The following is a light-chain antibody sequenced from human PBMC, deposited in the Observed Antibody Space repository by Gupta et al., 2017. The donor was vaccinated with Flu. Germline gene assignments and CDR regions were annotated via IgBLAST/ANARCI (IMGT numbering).Light chain of an antibody. J-gene: IGKJ2*01. CDR1: QSVSAY. V-gene: IGKV1-39*01. CDR2: GTS. CDR3: QQRDGTPKT. Sequence: DIQMTQSPSSLSASVGDRVTITCRASQSVSAYLNWYQRKPGKAPKLLIYGTSSWQRGVPSRFSGSGSGSGTEFTLTISRRQPEDFATYYCQQRDGTPKTFGQGTKVEIK.